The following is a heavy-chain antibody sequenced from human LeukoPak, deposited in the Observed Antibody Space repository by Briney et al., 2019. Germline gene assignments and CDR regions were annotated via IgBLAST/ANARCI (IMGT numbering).Heavy chain of an antibody. Sequence: TGESLRLSCATSGFTFSRSHMYWVRQPSGKGLEWMAFIRDDGRIKYYADSVKGRFTISRDNSKNTLNLQMNSLRPEDTAVYYCAKPVSRDLNYYYYYMDVWGKGTTVTVS. J-gene: IGHJ6*03. V-gene: IGHV3-30*02. D-gene: IGHD2-21*02. CDR3: AKPVSRDLNYYYYYMDV. CDR1: GFTFSRSH. CDR2: IRDDGRIK.